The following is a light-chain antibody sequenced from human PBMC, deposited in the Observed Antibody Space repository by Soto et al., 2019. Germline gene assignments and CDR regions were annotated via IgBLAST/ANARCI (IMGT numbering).Light chain of an antibody. CDR2: WAS. V-gene: IGKV4-1*01. CDR1: QSVLYSSTNKNY. Sequence: DIVMTQSPDSLAVSLGERATINCKSSQSVLYSSTNKNYLAWYQQKPGQPPNLLIYWASTRESGVPDRFSGSGSGTDFTLTISSLQVEDVAVYYCLQYYSTPQTFGQGTKVEIK. CDR3: LQYYSTPQT. J-gene: IGKJ1*01.